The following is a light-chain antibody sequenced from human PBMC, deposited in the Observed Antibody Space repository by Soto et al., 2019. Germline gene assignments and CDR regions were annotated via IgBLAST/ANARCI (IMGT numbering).Light chain of an antibody. CDR3: LSFASSLSVV. V-gene: IGLV1-40*01. CDR2: GNT. Sequence: QAVVTQPTSVSGAPGQRVTISCTGSSSNIGAGYDVHWYQQLPGRAPKLLIYGNTNRPSGVPDRVSGSKSGTSASLAITGLQAEDEADYYCLSFASSLSVVFGGGPKVTVL. J-gene: IGLJ2*01. CDR1: SSNIGAGYD.